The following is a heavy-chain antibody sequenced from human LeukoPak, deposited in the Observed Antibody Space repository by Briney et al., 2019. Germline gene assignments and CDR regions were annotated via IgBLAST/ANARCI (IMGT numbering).Heavy chain of an antibody. CDR1: GGTFSSYA. V-gene: IGHV1-69*04. J-gene: IGHJ4*02. CDR3: AIQRGPLTDYPPFDY. Sequence: GSSVKISCKASGGTFSSYAISWVRQAPGQGLEWMGRIIPILGIANYAQKFQGRVTITADKSTSTAYMELSSLRSEDTAVYYCAIQRGPLTDYPPFDYWGQGTLVTVSS. CDR2: IIPILGIA. D-gene: IGHD5-12*01.